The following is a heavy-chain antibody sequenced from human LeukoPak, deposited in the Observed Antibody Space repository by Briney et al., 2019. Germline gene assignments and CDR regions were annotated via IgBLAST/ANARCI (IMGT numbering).Heavy chain of an antibody. J-gene: IGHJ5*02. CDR3: ARGGTYSSGLPGS. Sequence: GGSLRLSCAASGFTFSGYWMHWVRQAPGKGLVWVSRINSDGSSTNYADSVKGRFTISRDNAKNTLYLQMNTLRAEDTAVYYCARGGTYSSGLPGSWGQGTLVTVSA. CDR2: INSDGSST. CDR1: GFTFSGYW. D-gene: IGHD5-18*01. V-gene: IGHV3-74*01.